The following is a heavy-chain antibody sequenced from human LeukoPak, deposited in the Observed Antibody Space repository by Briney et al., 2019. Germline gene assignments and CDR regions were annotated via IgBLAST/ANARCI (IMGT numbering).Heavy chain of an antibody. J-gene: IGHJ4*02. CDR2: INAGNGNT. V-gene: IGHV1-3*01. CDR3: ARGKESYVDY. Sequence: ASVKVSCKASGYIFTSYVMHWVRQAPGQRLEWMGWINAGNGNTKYSPKFQGRVTITRDTSASTTYMELSSLRSEDTAVYYCARGKESYVDYWGQGTLVTVSS. CDR1: GYIFTSYV.